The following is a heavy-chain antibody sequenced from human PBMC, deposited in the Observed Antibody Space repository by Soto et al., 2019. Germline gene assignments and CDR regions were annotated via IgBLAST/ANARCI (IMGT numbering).Heavy chain of an antibody. V-gene: IGHV3-23*01. D-gene: IGHD3-10*01. CDR1: GFTFSSYA. CDR3: AKDHGWGPYGSGSYGVFDY. Sequence: GGSLRLSCAASGFTFSSYAMSWVRQAPGKGLEWVSAISGSGGSTYYADSVKGRFTISRDNSKNTLYLQMNSLRAEDTAVYYCAKDHGWGPYGSGSYGVFDYWGQGTLVTVSS. CDR2: ISGSGGST. J-gene: IGHJ4*02.